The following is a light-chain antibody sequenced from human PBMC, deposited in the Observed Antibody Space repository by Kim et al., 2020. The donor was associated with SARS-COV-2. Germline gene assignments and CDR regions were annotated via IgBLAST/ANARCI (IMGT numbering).Light chain of an antibody. CDR3: QSADSSGAVG. V-gene: IGLV3-25*03. CDR1: ALPKQY. J-gene: IGLJ2*01. CDR2: KDS. Sequence: SYELTQPPSVSVSPGQTARITCSGDALPKQYAYWYQQKPGQAPVLVIYKDSERPSGIPERFSGSSSGTTVTLTISGVQAEDEADYYCQSADSSGAVGVGG.